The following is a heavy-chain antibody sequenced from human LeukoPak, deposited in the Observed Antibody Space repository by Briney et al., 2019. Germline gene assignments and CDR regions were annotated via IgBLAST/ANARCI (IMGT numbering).Heavy chain of an antibody. Sequence: PGGSLRLSCAASGFTFSSYGMHWVRQAPGKGLEWVAVTSYDGSSTYYADSVKGRFTISRDNSKNTLFLQMNSLRAEDTAVYYCAKEYSNKGVNFDYWGQGTLVTVSS. CDR2: TSYDGSST. J-gene: IGHJ4*02. D-gene: IGHD6-13*01. V-gene: IGHV3-30*18. CDR3: AKEYSNKGVNFDY. CDR1: GFTFSSYG.